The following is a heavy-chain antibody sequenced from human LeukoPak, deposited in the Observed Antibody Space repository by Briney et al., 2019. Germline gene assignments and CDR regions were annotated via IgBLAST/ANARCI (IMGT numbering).Heavy chain of an antibody. CDR2: ISYSGTT. Sequence: SETLSLTCTVSGGSISNYYWGWVRQPPGKGLEWIGTISYSGTTYYSPSLKSRVTISLDTSKNQFSLKLSSVTAADTAIYYCARDFSSSSTVYYYYYMDVWGKGTTVTVSS. J-gene: IGHJ6*03. CDR3: ARDFSSSSTVYYYYYMDV. V-gene: IGHV4-39*07. CDR1: GGSISNYY. D-gene: IGHD6-6*01.